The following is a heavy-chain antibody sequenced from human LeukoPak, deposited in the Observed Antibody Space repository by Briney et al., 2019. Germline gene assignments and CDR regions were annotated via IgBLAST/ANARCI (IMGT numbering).Heavy chain of an antibody. CDR1: GFTFSSYG. J-gene: IGHJ1*01. D-gene: IGHD3-10*01. V-gene: IGHV3-30*02. CDR2: IRYDGSNK. CDR3: AKAMVRGVISPFQH. Sequence: PGGSLRLSCAASGFTFSSYGMHWVRQAPGKGLEWVAFIRYDGSNKYYADSVKGRFTISRDNSKNTLYLQMNSLRAEDTAVYYCAKAMVRGVISPFQHWGQGTLVTVSS.